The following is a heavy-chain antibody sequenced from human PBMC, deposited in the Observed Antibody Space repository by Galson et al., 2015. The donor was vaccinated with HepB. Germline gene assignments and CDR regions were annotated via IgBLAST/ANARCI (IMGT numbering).Heavy chain of an antibody. CDR2: INSDGITT. D-gene: IGHD3-22*01. J-gene: IGHJ4*02. V-gene: IGHV3-74*01. CDR3: ARVAGGSSGYNYFVPGFYFDH. Sequence: SLRLSCAASGLTFSSYWMHWVRQGPGKGLVWVSRINSDGITTSYADSVKGRFTISRDNAKNTLYLQMNSLRAEDTAVYYCARVAGGSSGYNYFVPGFYFDHWGQGTLVTVSS. CDR1: GLTFSSYW.